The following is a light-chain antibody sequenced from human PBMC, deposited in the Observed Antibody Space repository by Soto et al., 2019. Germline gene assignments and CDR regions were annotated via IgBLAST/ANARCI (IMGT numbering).Light chain of an antibody. V-gene: IGKV3-11*01. CDR3: QQRSNWPPVFT. CDR1: QSVGSY. Sequence: EIVLTQSPATLSLSPGERATLSCRASQSVGSYLAWYQQKPGQAPRLLIYDASNRATGIPARFSGGGSGTDFTLTISSLEPEDLAVYYCQQRSNWPPVFTFGPATKVDIK. CDR2: DAS. J-gene: IGKJ3*01.